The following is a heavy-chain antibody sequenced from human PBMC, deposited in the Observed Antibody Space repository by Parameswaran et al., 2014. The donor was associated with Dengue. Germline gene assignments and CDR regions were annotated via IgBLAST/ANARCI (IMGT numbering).Heavy chain of an antibody. J-gene: IGHJ6*03. Sequence: SWVRQAPGQGLEWMGWINAYNGNTNYAQKLQGRVTMTTDTSTSTAYMELRSLRSDDTAVYYCARVRGYYDILTGYFGFNYYYYMDVWGKGTTVTVSS. V-gene: IGHV1-18*01. CDR3: ARVRGYYDILTGYFGFNYYYYMDV. CDR2: INAYNGNT. D-gene: IGHD3-9*01.